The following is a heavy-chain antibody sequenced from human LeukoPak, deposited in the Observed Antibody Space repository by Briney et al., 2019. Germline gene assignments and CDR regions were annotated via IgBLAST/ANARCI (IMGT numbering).Heavy chain of an antibody. Sequence: PSETLSLSRSVSGFSISSGFYWGWIRQPPGKGLEWIGSIYHTGRTYYNPSLKSRVTISVDTSKKEFSLRLSPISAADTAVYYCARDTFGFDPWGQGTLVTVSS. D-gene: IGHD3-10*01. J-gene: IGHJ5*02. CDR1: GFSISSGFY. CDR3: ARDTFGFDP. CDR2: IYHTGRT. V-gene: IGHV4-38-2*02.